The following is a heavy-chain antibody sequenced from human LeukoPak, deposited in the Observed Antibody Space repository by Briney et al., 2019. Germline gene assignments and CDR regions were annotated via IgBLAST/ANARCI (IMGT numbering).Heavy chain of an antibody. CDR3: ARGGGSGSYYTTQRWFDP. V-gene: IGHV1-18*01. D-gene: IGHD3-10*01. CDR1: GYTFTSYG. CDR2: ISAYNGNT. J-gene: IGHJ5*02. Sequence: ASVKVSCKASGYTFTSYGISWVRQAPGQGLEWMGWISAYNGNTNYAQKLQGRVTMTTDTSTSTAYMELRSLRSDDTAVYYCARGGGSGSYYTTQRWFDPWGQGTLVTVSS.